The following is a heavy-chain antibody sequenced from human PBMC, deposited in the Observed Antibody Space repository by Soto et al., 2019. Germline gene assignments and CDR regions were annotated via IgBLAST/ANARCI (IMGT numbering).Heavy chain of an antibody. D-gene: IGHD3-22*01. CDR2: ISGSGGST. J-gene: IGHJ4*02. CDR1: GLTFSSYA. CDR3: AKYSPEVYHYYSSGYYSDFGS. Sequence: EVSLRLSCAASGLTFSSYAMSWVRQAPGKGLEWVSAISGSGGSTYYADSVKGRFTISRDNSKNTLYLQMNSLRAEVTAVYYYAKYSPEVYHYYSSGYYSDFGSWGEGARVTVSS. V-gene: IGHV3-23*01.